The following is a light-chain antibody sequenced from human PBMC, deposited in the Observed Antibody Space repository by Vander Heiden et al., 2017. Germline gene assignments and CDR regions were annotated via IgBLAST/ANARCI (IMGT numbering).Light chain of an antibody. Sequence: QSALTQPASVSRSPGQSITISCTGSSSDIGGYNYVSWYQQHPGKAPKLMIHDVSDRPSGVSNRFSGSKSGNTASLTISGLQAEDEADYYCCSYTSSSTLYVFGTGTKVTVL. V-gene: IGLV2-14*03. CDR2: DVS. CDR1: SSDIGGYNY. J-gene: IGLJ1*01. CDR3: CSYTSSSTLYV.